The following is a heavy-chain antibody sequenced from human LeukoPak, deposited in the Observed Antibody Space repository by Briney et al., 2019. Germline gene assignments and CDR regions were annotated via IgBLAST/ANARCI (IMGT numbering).Heavy chain of an antibody. CDR2: ISAYNGNT. V-gene: IGHV1-18*01. J-gene: IGHJ4*02. D-gene: IGHD6-13*01. CDR1: GYTFTSYG. Sequence: ASVKVSCKASGYTFTSYGISWVRQAPGQGLEWMGWISAYNGNTNYAQKLQGRVTMTTDTSTSTAYMELRSLRSDDTAVYYCASRIATAGSVDYWGQGTLVTVSS. CDR3: ASRIATAGSVDY.